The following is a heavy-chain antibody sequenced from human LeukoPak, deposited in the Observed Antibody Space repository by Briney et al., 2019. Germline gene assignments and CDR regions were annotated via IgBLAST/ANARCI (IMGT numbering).Heavy chain of an antibody. CDR3: ARAVVVPAAMPEYYYYYMDV. CDR2: IKQDGSEK. J-gene: IGHJ6*03. CDR1: GFTFSSYW. V-gene: IGHV3-7*01. Sequence: GGSLRLSCAASGFTFSSYWMSWVRQAPGKGLEWVTNIKQDGSEKYYVDSVKGRFTISRDNAKNSLYLQMNSLRAEDTAVYYCARAVVVPAAMPEYYYYYMDVWGKGTTVTVSS. D-gene: IGHD2-2*01.